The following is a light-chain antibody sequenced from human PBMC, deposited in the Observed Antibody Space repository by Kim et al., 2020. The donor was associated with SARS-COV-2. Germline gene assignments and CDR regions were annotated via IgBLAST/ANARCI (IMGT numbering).Light chain of an antibody. J-gene: IGLJ2*01. V-gene: IGLV3-21*04. CDR1: NIERKS. CDR2: YDG. Sequence: SYELTQPPSVSVAPGKTARISCGGSNIERKSVQWYPQKPGQAPPLVIYYDGDRPSGIPERFSVSNSGNTATLTISRVEDGDEADYYCQEWNSGSVFFGGGTKLTV. CDR3: QEWNSGSVF.